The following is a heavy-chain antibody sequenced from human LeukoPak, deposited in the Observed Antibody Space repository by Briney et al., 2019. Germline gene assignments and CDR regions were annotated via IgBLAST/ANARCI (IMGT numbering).Heavy chain of an antibody. D-gene: IGHD5-24*01. CDR1: GGSFSGYY. CDR3: AKDEGPLAEMATNPLDY. V-gene: IGHV4-34*01. CDR2: INHSGST. J-gene: IGHJ4*02. Sequence: PSETLSLTCAVYGGSFSGYYWSWIRQPPGKGLEWIGEINHSGSTNYNPSLKSRVTVSVDTSKNQFSLKLSSVTAADTAVYYCAKDEGPLAEMATNPLDYWGQGTLVTVSS.